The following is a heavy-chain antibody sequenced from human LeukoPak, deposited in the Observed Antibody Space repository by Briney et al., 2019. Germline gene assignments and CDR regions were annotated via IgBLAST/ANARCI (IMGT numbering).Heavy chain of an antibody. D-gene: IGHD1-26*01. CDR3: ARDLGATIFDFDY. CDR1: GFTFSSYS. CDR2: ISGSSSYI. J-gene: IGHJ4*02. V-gene: IGHV3-21*01. Sequence: GGSLRLSCAASGFTFSSYSMNWVRQAPGKGLEWVSSISGSSSYIYYADSVKGRFTISRHNAKNSLYLQMNSLRAEDTAVYYCARDLGATIFDFDYWGQGTLVTVSS.